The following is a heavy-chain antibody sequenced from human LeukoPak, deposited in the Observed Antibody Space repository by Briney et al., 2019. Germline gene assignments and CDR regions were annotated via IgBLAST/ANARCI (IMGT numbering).Heavy chain of an antibody. Sequence: SETLSLTCAVSGYSISSGYYWGWIRQPPGKGLEWIGSIYHSGSTYYNPSPKSRVTISVDTSKNQFSLKLSSVTAADTAVYYCARNIVVVVAATPGRLERRPDAFDIWGQGTMVTVSS. CDR1: GYSISSGYY. J-gene: IGHJ3*02. CDR2: IYHSGST. CDR3: ARNIVVVVAATPGRLERRPDAFDI. D-gene: IGHD2-15*01. V-gene: IGHV4-38-2*01.